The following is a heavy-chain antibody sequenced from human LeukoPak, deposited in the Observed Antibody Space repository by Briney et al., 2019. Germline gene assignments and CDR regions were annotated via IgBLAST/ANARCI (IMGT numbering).Heavy chain of an antibody. V-gene: IGHV3-23*01. CDR1: GFTFSSYA. CDR2: ISGSGGST. Sequence: HPGGSLRLSCAASGFTFSSYAMSWVRQAPGKGLEWVSAISGSGGSTYYADSVKGRFTISRDNSKNTLYLQMNSLRAENTAVYYCARPTGLIDPFDYWGQGTLVTVSS. CDR3: ARPTGLIDPFDY. D-gene: IGHD2-8*01. J-gene: IGHJ4*02.